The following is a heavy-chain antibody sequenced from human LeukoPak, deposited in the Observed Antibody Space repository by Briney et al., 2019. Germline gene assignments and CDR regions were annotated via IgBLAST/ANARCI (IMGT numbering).Heavy chain of an antibody. Sequence: GGSLRLSCAASGFTFDDYGMSWVRQAPGKGLEWVSGINWNGGSTGYADSVKGRFTISRDNAKNSLYLQMNSLRAEDTALYYCARVRYYDYVWGSYRWFYWGQGTLVTVSS. CDR2: INWNGGST. V-gene: IGHV3-20*04. CDR3: ARVRYYDYVWGSYRWFY. D-gene: IGHD3-16*02. CDR1: GFTFDDYG. J-gene: IGHJ4*02.